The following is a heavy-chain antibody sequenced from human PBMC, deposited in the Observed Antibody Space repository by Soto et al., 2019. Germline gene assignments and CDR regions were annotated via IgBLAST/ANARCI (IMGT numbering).Heavy chain of an antibody. Sequence: SETLSLTCTVSGGSISSYYWSWIRQPPGKGLEWIGYIYYSGSTNYNPSLKSRVTISVDTSKNQFSLKLSSVTAADTAVYYCARAPFESSGFHGAFDIWGQGTMVTVSS. J-gene: IGHJ3*02. CDR3: ARAPFESSGFHGAFDI. CDR2: IYYSGST. V-gene: IGHV4-59*01. CDR1: GGSISSYY. D-gene: IGHD6-19*01.